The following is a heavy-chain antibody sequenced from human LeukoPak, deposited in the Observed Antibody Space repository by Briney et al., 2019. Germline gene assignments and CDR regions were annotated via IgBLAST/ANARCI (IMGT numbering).Heavy chain of an antibody. CDR3: ARSAAGHWYFDL. Sequence: PSETLSLTCTVSGGSISSSSYYWGWIRQPPGKGLEWIGSIYYSGSTYYNPSLKSRVTISVDTSKNQFSLKLSSVTAADTAVYYCARSAAGHWYFDLWGRGTLVTVSS. CDR1: GGSISSSSYY. V-gene: IGHV4-39*07. CDR2: IYYSGST. D-gene: IGHD1-14*01. J-gene: IGHJ2*01.